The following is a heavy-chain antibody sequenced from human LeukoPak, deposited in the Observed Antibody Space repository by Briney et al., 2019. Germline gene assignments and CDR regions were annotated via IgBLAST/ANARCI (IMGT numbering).Heavy chain of an antibody. V-gene: IGHV3-23*01. Sequence: GGSLRLSCAASGFTFSSYAMSWVRQAPGKGLEWVSAISGSGGSTYYADSVKGRFTISRDNAKNSLYLQMNSLRAEDTAVYYCARSYYLFDVDIVATWSYWGQGTLVTVSS. CDR3: ARSYYLFDVDIVATWSY. CDR2: ISGSGGST. CDR1: GFTFSSYA. D-gene: IGHD5-12*01. J-gene: IGHJ4*02.